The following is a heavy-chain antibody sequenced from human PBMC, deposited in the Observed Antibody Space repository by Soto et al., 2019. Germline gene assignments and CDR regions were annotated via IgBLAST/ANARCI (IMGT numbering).Heavy chain of an antibody. CDR3: ARHMTTEGYFDY. V-gene: IGHV2-5*02. Sequence: QVNLMESGPTLVKPTQTLTLTCTFSGFSLSTSGVGVGWIRQPPGKALEWLALIYWDDDKRYSPSLKSRLTITKDTSKNHVVLTMTNMDPVDTATYYCARHMTTEGYFDYWGQGTLVTVSS. J-gene: IGHJ4*02. D-gene: IGHD4-17*01. CDR2: IYWDDDK. CDR1: GFSLSTSGVG.